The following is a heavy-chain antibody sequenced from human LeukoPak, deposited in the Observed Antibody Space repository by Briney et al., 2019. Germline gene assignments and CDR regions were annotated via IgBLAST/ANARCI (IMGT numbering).Heavy chain of an antibody. V-gene: IGHV4-34*01. CDR2: INHSGST. CDR1: GGSFRGYY. CDR3: ARRKGVDIVATIQTAPFDY. J-gene: IGHJ4*02. Sequence: PSETLSLICAVYGGSFRGYYWSWIRQPRGKGLEWIGEINHSGSTNYNPSLKSRVTISVDTSKNQFSLKLSSVTAADTAVYYCARRKGVDIVATIQTAPFDYWGQGTLVTVSS. D-gene: IGHD5-12*01.